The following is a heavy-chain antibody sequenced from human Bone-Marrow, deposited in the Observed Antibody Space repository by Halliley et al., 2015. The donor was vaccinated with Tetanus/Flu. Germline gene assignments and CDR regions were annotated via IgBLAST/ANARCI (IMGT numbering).Heavy chain of an antibody. J-gene: IGHJ5*02. D-gene: IGHD5-18*01. CDR2: IYHSGTT. V-gene: IGHV4-59*01. CDR3: ARVTAPRLIDT. Sequence: EWIGKIYHSGTTPSSPPRKSRVTISGDTSKNQISLNLSSVTGADRAVEFCARVTAPRLIDTWGQGTLVTVAS.